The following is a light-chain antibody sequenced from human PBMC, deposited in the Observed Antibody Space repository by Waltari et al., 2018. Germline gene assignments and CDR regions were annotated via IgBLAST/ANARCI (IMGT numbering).Light chain of an antibody. Sequence: DIVMTQSPDSLTVSLGERATINCKSSQNVVNSANNKISLAWYQQKPGQSPQLLIYWASIRESGVPDRFSGSGSATDFTLTISSLQAEDVAVYYCQQYYRVPFTFGPGTRVEIK. J-gene: IGKJ3*01. V-gene: IGKV4-1*01. CDR2: WAS. CDR1: QNVVNSANNKIS. CDR3: QQYYRVPFT.